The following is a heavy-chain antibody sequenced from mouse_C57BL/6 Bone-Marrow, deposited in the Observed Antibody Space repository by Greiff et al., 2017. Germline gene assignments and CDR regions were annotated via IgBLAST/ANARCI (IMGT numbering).Heavy chain of an antibody. D-gene: IGHD1-1*01. J-gene: IGHJ3*01. CDR2: IHPNSGST. Sequence: QVQLQQPGAELVKPGASVKLSCKASGYTFTSYWMHWVKQRPGQGLEWIGMIHPNSGSTNYNEKFKSKATLTVDKSSSTAYMQLSSLTSEDSAVYYCARAGYYYGSSWFAYWDRGTLVTVSA. CDR3: ARAGYYYGSSWFAY. V-gene: IGHV1-64*01. CDR1: GYTFTSYW.